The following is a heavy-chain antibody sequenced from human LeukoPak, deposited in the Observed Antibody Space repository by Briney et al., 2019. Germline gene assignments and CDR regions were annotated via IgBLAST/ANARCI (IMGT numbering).Heavy chain of an antibody. CDR3: ARGDSSVGLNY. J-gene: IGHJ4*02. CDR1: GGSFSGYY. CDR2: INHSGST. D-gene: IGHD1-26*01. Sequence: PSETLSLTCAVYGGSFSGYYWSWIRQPPGKGLEWIGEINHSGSTNYSPSLKSRVTISVDTSKNQFSLKLSSVTAADTAVYYCARGDSSVGLNYWGQGTLVTVSS. V-gene: IGHV4-34*01.